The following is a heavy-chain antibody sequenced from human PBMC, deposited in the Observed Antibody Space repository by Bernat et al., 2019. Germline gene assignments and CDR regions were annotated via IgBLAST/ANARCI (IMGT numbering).Heavy chain of an antibody. V-gene: IGHV1-3*01. D-gene: IGHD3-10*01. J-gene: IGHJ6*03. CDR3: ATDRDEMNGWLREWRRYMDV. CDR1: FTTYT. CDR2: INAGNGNT. Sequence: FTTYTMHWVRQVPGQRLEWMGWINAGNGNTKYSQDFQDRVTITSYTSASTAYMELSSLRSEYTAVYYCATDRDEMNGWLREWRRYMDVWG.